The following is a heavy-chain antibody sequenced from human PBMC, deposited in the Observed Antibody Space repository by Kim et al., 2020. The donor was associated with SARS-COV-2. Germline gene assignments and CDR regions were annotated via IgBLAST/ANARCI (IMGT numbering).Heavy chain of an antibody. V-gene: IGHV3-11*06. CDR1: GFTFSDYY. J-gene: IGHJ5*02. D-gene: IGHD3-16*02. Sequence: GGSLRLSCAASGFTFSDYYMSWIRQAPGKGLEWVSYISSSSSYTNYADSVKGRFTISRYNAKNSLYLQMNSLRAEDTAVYYCARALKTSYYDYVWGSYRPEYNWFDPWGQGTLVTVSS. CDR3: ARALKTSYYDYVWGSYRPEYNWFDP. CDR2: ISSSSSYT.